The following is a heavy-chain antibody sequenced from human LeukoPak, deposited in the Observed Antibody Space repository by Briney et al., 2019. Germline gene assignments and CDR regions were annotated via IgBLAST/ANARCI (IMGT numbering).Heavy chain of an antibody. Sequence: SETLSLTCAVYVGSFSGYYWSWSRQPPGKGLEWIWEINHSGSTNYNSSLKSRVTISVDMSKNQFSLKLSSVTAADTAVYYCARGYYCSGSHCCHMDVWGKGTTITVS. D-gene: IGHD3-10*01. CDR2: INHSGST. J-gene: IGHJ6*03. CDR3: ARGYYCSGSHCCHMDV. CDR1: VGSFSGYY. V-gene: IGHV4-34*01.